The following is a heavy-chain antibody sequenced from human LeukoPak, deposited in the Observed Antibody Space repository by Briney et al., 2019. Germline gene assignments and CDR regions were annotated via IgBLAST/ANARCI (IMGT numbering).Heavy chain of an antibody. CDR1: GGSISSSNYY. D-gene: IGHD5-18*01. CDR2: IYYSWST. J-gene: IGHJ4*02. Sequence: PSETLSLTCTVSGGSISSSNYYWGWIRQPPGKGLEFIGNIYYSWSTYYNPSLTSRVTISVDSSKNQFSLKLSSVTAADTAVYYCARHVRPYGNYGYGVYFDYWGQGTVVTVSS. V-gene: IGHV4-39*01. CDR3: ARHVRPYGNYGYGVYFDY.